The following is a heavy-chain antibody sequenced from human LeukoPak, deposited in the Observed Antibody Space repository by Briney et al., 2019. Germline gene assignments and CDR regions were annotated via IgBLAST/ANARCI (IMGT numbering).Heavy chain of an antibody. V-gene: IGHV4-59*01. CDR2: IHYSGDI. J-gene: IGHJ4*02. CDR1: GASISTSY. D-gene: IGHD2-15*01. CDR3: ARVGCSGGSCYPDY. Sequence: SETLSLTCTVSGASISTSYWYWIRQPPGKGLEWIGYIHYSGDINYNPSLKSRVTISAYSSKNQLSLKLSSVTAADTAVYYCARVGCSGGSCYPDYWGQGTLVTVSS.